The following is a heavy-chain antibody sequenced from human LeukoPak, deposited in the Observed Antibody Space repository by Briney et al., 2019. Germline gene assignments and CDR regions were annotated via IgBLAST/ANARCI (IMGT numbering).Heavy chain of an antibody. J-gene: IGHJ5*02. D-gene: IGHD6-19*01. CDR2: IYPGDSDT. V-gene: IGHV5-51*01. CDR1: RYSFTSYW. Sequence: GESLKISCKAYRYSFTSYWIGWVRQMPGKGLEWMGIIYPGDSDTRYSPSFQGQVTISADKSISTAYLQWSSLKASDTAMYYCARSGYSSGWYAPRAATYNWFDPWGQGTLVTVSS. CDR3: ARSGYSSGWYAPRAATYNWFDP.